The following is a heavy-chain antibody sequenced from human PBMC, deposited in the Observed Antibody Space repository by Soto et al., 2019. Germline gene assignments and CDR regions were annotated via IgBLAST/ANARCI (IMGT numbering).Heavy chain of an antibody. J-gene: IGHJ3*02. Sequence: SVKVSCKASGGIFSSYAISWVRQAPGQGLEWMGGINPIFGTANYAQKFQGRVTITAGESTSTAYIALSSLRSEDTVVYYCARNSGDSSGYAFDIWGQGTMVTVSS. D-gene: IGHD3-22*01. CDR2: INPIFGTA. CDR3: ARNSGDSSGYAFDI. CDR1: GGIFSSYA. V-gene: IGHV1-69*13.